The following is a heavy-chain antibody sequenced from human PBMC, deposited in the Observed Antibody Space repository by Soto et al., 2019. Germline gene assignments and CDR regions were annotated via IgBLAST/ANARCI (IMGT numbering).Heavy chain of an antibody. CDR3: ASAYYDILTGYRPWYYYGMDV. CDR2: MNPNSGNT. CDR1: GYTFTSYD. D-gene: IGHD3-9*01. J-gene: IGHJ6*02. V-gene: IGHV1-8*01. Sequence: ASVKVCCKASGYTFTSYDINWVRQATGQGLEWMGWMNPNSGNTGYAQKFQGRVTMTRNTSISTAYMELSSLRSEDTAVYYCASAYYDILTGYRPWYYYGMDVWGQGTTVTVSS.